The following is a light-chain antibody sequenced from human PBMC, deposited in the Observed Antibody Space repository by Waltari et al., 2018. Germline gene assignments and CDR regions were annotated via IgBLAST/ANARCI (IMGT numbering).Light chain of an antibody. Sequence: QSALTQPASVSGSPGQSITIPCLGTSNDVGRYYLVSWYQFHPGKAPKVFIYEVVKRPSGVSNRFSASKSGNTASLTISGLQADDEADYYCCSYAGTTTYVFGGGTKVTVL. CDR3: CSYAGTTTYV. V-gene: IGLV2-23*02. CDR2: EVV. J-gene: IGLJ1*01. CDR1: SNDVGRYYL.